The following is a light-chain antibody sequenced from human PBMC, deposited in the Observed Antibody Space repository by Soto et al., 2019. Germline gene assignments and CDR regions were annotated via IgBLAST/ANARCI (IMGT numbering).Light chain of an antibody. CDR2: EVN. J-gene: IGLJ2*01. Sequence: QSALTQPPSASGSPGQSVTISCTGTSSDVGDYNYVSWYQQRPGKAPKLMIYEVNKRPSGVPDRFSGSKSGNTASLTVSGLQAEDEADYYCSTYAGSNNLVFGGGTKLTVL. CDR3: STYAGSNNLV. CDR1: SSDVGDYNY. V-gene: IGLV2-8*01.